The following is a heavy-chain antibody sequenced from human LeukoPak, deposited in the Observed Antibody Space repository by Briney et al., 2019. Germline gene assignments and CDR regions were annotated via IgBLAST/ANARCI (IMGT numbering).Heavy chain of an antibody. Sequence: GGSLRLSCAASGFTFSSYAMHWVRQAPGKGLEWVAVISYDGSNKYYADSVKGRFTISRDNSKNTLYLQMNSLRAEDTAVYYCARTFVLRFLNPLDYWGQGTLVTVSS. V-gene: IGHV3-30-3*01. CDR3: ARTFVLRFLNPLDY. J-gene: IGHJ4*02. CDR2: ISYDGSNK. CDR1: GFTFSSYA. D-gene: IGHD3-3*01.